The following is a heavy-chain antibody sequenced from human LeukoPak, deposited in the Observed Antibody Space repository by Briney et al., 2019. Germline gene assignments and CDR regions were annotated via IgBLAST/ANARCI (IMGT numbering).Heavy chain of an antibody. D-gene: IGHD3-10*01. Sequence: SETLSLTCAVYGGSFSGYYWSWIRQPPGKGLEWIGEINHSGSTSYNPSLKSRVTISVDTSKNQFSLKLSSVTAADTAVYYCARGFPHYYGSGSYLNYWGQGTLVTVSS. CDR2: INHSGST. CDR3: ARGFPHYYGSGSYLNY. V-gene: IGHV4-34*01. CDR1: GGSFSGYY. J-gene: IGHJ4*02.